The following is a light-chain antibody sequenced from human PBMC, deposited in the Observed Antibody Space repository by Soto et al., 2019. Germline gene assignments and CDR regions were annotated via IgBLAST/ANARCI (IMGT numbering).Light chain of an antibody. V-gene: IGLV2-23*01. CDR1: SSDVGSYNL. CDR3: CSYETSSTYV. J-gene: IGLJ1*01. CDR2: EGS. Sequence: QSALTQPASVSGSLGQSITISCTGTSSDVGSYNLVSWYQHHPGKTPKLMIYEGSRRPSGVSNRFSASKSGNTASLTISGLQAEDEAEYYCCSYETSSTYVFGSGTKVTVL.